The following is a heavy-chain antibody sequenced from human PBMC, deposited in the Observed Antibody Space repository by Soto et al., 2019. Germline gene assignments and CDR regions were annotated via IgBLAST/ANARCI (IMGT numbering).Heavy chain of an antibody. CDR2: ISAYNGNI. Sequence: QVQLVQSGAEVKKPGASVKVSCKASGYTFTSYGISWVRQAPGQGLEWMGWISAYNGNINYAQKLQGRVTMTTDTSTSTAYMELRSLRSDDTAVYYCARVLYCSGGSCYAAPFDYWGQGTLVTVSS. V-gene: IGHV1-18*01. J-gene: IGHJ4*02. D-gene: IGHD2-15*01. CDR1: GYTFTSYG. CDR3: ARVLYCSGGSCYAAPFDY.